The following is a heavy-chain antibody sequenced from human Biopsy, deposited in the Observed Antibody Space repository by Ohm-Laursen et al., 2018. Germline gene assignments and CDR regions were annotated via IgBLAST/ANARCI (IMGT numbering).Heavy chain of an antibody. CDR3: ARGGLPEFDY. CDR2: ISGRGGSGAST. Sequence: SLRLSCAASGFTFSNYAMSWVRQAPGKGLECVSRISGRGGSGASTYYADSVKGRFTISRDNSKNTLFLQMNSLRAEDTAIYYCARGGLPEFDYWGQGTLVTVSS. V-gene: IGHV3-23*01. J-gene: IGHJ4*02. D-gene: IGHD5/OR15-5a*01. CDR1: GFTFSNYA.